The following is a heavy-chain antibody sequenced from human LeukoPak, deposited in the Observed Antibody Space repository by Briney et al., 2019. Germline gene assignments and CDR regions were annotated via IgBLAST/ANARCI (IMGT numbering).Heavy chain of an antibody. CDR2: ISTSGTYM. J-gene: IGHJ4*02. CDR1: GLTFSGYI. CDR3: ARGSPQQDVDY. D-gene: IGHD6-13*01. V-gene: IGHV3-21*04. Sequence: GGSLRLSCAASGLTFSGYIMNWVRQAPGKGLEWVSSISTSGTYMDYADSVKGRFIISRDNSKNSLFLQMNSLRAEDTAVYYCARGSPQQDVDYWGQGTLVTVSS.